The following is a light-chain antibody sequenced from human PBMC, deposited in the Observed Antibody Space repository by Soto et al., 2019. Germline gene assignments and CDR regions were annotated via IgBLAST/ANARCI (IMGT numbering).Light chain of an antibody. Sequence: QSVLTQSPSASASLGASVKLTCTLSSGHSSYAIAWHQQQPEKGPRYLMKLNSDGSHSKGDGIPDRFSGSSSGAERYLTISRLQSEDDADYHCQTWGAGSRVFGGGTKLTVL. CDR1: SGHSSYA. CDR2: LNSDGSH. J-gene: IGLJ3*02. V-gene: IGLV4-69*01. CDR3: QTWGAGSRV.